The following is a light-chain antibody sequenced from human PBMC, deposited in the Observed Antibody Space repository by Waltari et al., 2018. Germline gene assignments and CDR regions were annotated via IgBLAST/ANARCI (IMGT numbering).Light chain of an antibody. V-gene: IGLV2-8*01. J-gene: IGLJ2*01. CDR1: SSDVGAYNV. CDR3: TSYAGGDNWV. CDR2: EVT. Sequence: QSARTQAPSASGSLGQSVTISCTGTSSDVGAYNVVSWYQQYPGKAPKLIIYEVTKRPAGVPDRFSGSKSGSTASLTVSGLQTEDEADYHCTSYAGGDNWVFGGGTRLTVL.